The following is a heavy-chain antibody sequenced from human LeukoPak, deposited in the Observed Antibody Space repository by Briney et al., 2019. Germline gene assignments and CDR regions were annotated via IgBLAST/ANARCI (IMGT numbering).Heavy chain of an antibody. CDR3: ARGPLDSADYSFDY. D-gene: IGHD3-22*01. Sequence: SETLSITCNVSGGSINNHHWSWIRQPPGKRLEWIAYVAYTGSAVYNPSLKSRVTISVDTSKNQFSLKLKSVTAADTAVYYCARGPLDSADYSFDYWGQGALVTASS. V-gene: IGHV4-59*11. CDR1: GGSINNHH. CDR2: VAYTGSA. J-gene: IGHJ4*02.